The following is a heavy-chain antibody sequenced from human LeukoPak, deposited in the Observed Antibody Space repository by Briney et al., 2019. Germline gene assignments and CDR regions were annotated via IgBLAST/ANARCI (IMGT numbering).Heavy chain of an antibody. CDR3: TRVVTSGSYTLDN. CDR1: GSSITTAFY. V-gene: IGHV4-38-2*02. D-gene: IGHD3-3*01. CDR2: IYHSGST. J-gene: IGHJ4*01. Sequence: PSETLSLTCTVSGSSITTAFYWGWIRQPPGKGLEWIGSIYHSGSTSYNPSLKSRVTISVHTSKNQFSLKLSSVTAADTAVYYCTRVVTSGSYTLDNWGRGTLVTVSS.